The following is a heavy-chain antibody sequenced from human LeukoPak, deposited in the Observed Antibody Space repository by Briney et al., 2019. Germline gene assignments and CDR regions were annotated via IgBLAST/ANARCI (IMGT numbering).Heavy chain of an antibody. J-gene: IGHJ4*02. CDR3: ARVEWVTNYYFDY. D-gene: IGHD1-26*01. Sequence: GGSLRLSCAASGFTFSSYGMHWVRQAPGKGLEWVANIKQDGSEKYYVDSVKGRFTISRDNAKNSLYLQMNSLRAEDTAVYYCARVEWVTNYYFDYWGQGTLVTVSS. V-gene: IGHV3-7*01. CDR2: IKQDGSEK. CDR1: GFTFSSYG.